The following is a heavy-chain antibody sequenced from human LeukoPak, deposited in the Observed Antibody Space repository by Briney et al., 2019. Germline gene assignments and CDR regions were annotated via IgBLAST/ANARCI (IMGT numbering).Heavy chain of an antibody. Sequence: SETLSLTCTVSGGSISSSSYYWGWIRQPPGKGLEWIGSIYYSGSTYYNPSLKSRVTISVDTSKNQFSLKLSSVTAADTAVYYCASHTGPTYYYDSSGYYYFDYWGQGTLVTVSS. CDR3: ASHTGPTYYYDSSGYYYFDY. V-gene: IGHV4-39*01. D-gene: IGHD3-22*01. J-gene: IGHJ4*02. CDR2: IYYSGST. CDR1: GGSISSSSYY.